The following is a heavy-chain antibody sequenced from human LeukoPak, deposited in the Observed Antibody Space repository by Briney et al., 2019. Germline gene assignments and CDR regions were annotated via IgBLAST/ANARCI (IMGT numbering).Heavy chain of an antibody. D-gene: IGHD4-11*01. J-gene: IGHJ4*02. V-gene: IGHV4-59*12. CDR1: GGSISSYY. CDR2: ISFSGST. CDR3: AREVCGTAVSTSPSNWDC. Sequence: SSETLSLTCTVSGGSISSYYWSWIRQPPGKGLEWIGYISFSGSTNYNPSLKSRVTISADTSKNQFSLKLSSVTAADTAMYYCAREVCGTAVSTSPSNWDCWGQGTLVTASS.